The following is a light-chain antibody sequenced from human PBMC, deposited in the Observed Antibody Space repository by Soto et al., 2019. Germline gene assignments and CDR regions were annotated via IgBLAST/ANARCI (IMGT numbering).Light chain of an antibody. CDR1: QTVRNNY. Sequence: VLKNAPGSLTLDLGERATLSCRASQTVRNNYLAWYQQKPGQAPRLLIYDASSRATGIPDRFSGGGSGTDFTLTISRLEPEDFAVYYSPLFSSYPLSFAGGAKVDIK. CDR3: PLFSSYPLS. CDR2: DAS. V-gene: IGKV3-20*01. J-gene: IGKJ4*01.